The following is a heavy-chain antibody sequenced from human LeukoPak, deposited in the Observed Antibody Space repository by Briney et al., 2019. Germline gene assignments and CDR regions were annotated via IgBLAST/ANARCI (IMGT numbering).Heavy chain of an antibody. V-gene: IGHV3-74*01. D-gene: IGHD2-21*02. CDR1: GFTFSSYW. Sequence: GGSPRLSCAASGFTFSSYWMHWVRQAPGKGLVWVSRINSDGSSTSYADSVKGRFTISRDNAKNTLYLQMNSLRAEDTAVYYCARVLGAYCGGDCYQTPLDVWGKGTTVTISS. J-gene: IGHJ6*04. CDR2: INSDGSST. CDR3: ARVLGAYCGGDCYQTPLDV.